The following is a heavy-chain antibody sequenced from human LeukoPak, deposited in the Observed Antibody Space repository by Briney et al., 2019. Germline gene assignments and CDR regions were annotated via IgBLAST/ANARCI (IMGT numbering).Heavy chain of an antibody. CDR3: GRDALVGYFSYYYMDV. J-gene: IGHJ6*03. Sequence: ASETLSLTCTVSGGAITSHYWTWIRQSPVMGLEWIGDISNSGSTSYNPSLKSRVTVSIDTSKNQFSLKLSSVTAADTAVYYCGRDALVGYFSYYYMDVWGKGTTVTVSS. V-gene: IGHV4-59*11. D-gene: IGHD2-15*01. CDR2: ISNSGST. CDR1: GGAITSHY.